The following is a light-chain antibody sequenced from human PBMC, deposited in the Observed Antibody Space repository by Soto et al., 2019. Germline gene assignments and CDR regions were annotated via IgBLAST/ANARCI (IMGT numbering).Light chain of an antibody. V-gene: IGKV1-5*03. J-gene: IGKJ5*01. CDR2: KAS. CDR3: QPYNTSPLT. CDR1: ENLSRW. Sequence: DIQMTQSPSTLSASVGDRVTITCRASENLSRWLAWYQQKPGKAPKLLIYKASRLESGVPSRFSGSESGTELNLTISSLQPDDFATYYCQPYNTSPLTFGQGTRLEIK.